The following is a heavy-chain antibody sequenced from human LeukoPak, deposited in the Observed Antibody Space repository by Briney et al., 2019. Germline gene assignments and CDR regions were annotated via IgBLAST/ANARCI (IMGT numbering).Heavy chain of an antibody. D-gene: IGHD3-10*01. Sequence: ASVKVSCKASGYTFTGYYMHWVRQAPGQGLEWMGWINPDSGGTNYAQKFQGRVTITADKSTSTAYMELSSLRSEDTAVYYCARGLELFAPLIWGQGTMVTVSS. CDR1: GYTFTGYY. J-gene: IGHJ3*02. CDR3: ARGLELFAPLI. V-gene: IGHV1-2*02. CDR2: INPDSGGT.